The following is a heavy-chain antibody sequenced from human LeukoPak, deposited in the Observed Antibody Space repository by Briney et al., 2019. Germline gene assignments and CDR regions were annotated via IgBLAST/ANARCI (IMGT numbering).Heavy chain of an antibody. CDR1: XGSXSGXXW. J-gene: IGHJ4*02. D-gene: IGHD3-16*02. V-gene: IGHV4-4*02. CDR2: IHHSGDT. CDR3: ARVAWIPIGGVIVTAFDY. Sequence: SLXCAVXXGSXSGXXWWSWXRXSXXKXXXXXXXIHHSGDTDYNSSLKSRVTISLDKSKTQFSLTLSSVTAADTAVYYCARVAWIPIGGVIVTAFDYWGQGTLVTVSS.